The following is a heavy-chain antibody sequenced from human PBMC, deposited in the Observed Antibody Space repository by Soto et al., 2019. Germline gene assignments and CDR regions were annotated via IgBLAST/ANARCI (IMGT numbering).Heavy chain of an antibody. D-gene: IGHD3-3*02. CDR3: AVTDLPFRPLTEPTENGMDV. V-gene: IGHV1-58*01. Sequence: ELVQSGPEAREPGTSVKVSCRASGFSFGDSAVQWVRQGRGQRLEWIGWIVVVNGNTNYAQKFEGRVTLTRAASTSTSHIELTSLSSEDTAVYFCAVTDLPFRPLTEPTENGMDVWGQGTTVTVSS. CDR2: IVVVNGNT. J-gene: IGHJ6*02. CDR1: GFSFGDSA.